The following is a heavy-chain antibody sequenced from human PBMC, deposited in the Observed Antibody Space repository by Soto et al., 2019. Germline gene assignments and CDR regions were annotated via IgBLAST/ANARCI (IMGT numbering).Heavy chain of an antibody. CDR2: ISAYNGNT. J-gene: IGHJ4*02. D-gene: IGHD1-26*01. V-gene: IGHV1-18*01. CDR3: ARDRGIVGAVDFAC. Sequence: ASVKVSCKASGYTFTSYGISWVRQAPGQGLEWMGWISAYNGNTNYAQKLQGRVTMTTDTSTSTAYMELRSLRSDDTAVYYCARDRGIVGAVDFACWSQGTSVTVSS. CDR1: GYTFTSYG.